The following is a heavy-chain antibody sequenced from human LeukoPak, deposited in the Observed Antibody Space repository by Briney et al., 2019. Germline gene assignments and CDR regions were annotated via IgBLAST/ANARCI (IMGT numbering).Heavy chain of an antibody. J-gene: IGHJ4*02. CDR2: INPNTGGT. V-gene: IGHV1-2*02. D-gene: IGHD6-13*01. Sequence: ASVKVSCXASGYTFTGYYMHWVRQAPGQGLEYMGWINPNTGGTNYAQKFQGRVTMTRDTSISTAYMELSRLRSDDTAVYYCAMIIAAVYWGQGTLVTVSS. CDR3: AMIIAAVY. CDR1: GYTFTGYY.